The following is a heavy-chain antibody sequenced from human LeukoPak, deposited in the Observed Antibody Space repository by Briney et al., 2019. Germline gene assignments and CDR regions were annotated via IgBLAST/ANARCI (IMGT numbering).Heavy chain of an antibody. Sequence: GGSLRLSCAASGFTFSSYGMHWVCQAPGKGLEWVAFIRYDGSNKYYADSVKGRFTISRDNSKNTLYLQMNSLRAEDTAVYYCAKDLGAAAGPFDYWGQGTLVTVSS. D-gene: IGHD6-13*01. CDR2: IRYDGSNK. J-gene: IGHJ4*02. CDR1: GFTFSSYG. V-gene: IGHV3-30*02. CDR3: AKDLGAAAGPFDY.